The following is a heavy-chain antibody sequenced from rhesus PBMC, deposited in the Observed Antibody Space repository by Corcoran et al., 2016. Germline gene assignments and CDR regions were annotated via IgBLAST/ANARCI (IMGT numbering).Heavy chain of an antibody. CDR1: GSTFTDYS. D-gene: IGHD2-21*01. CDR3: ATDVGYCSGSGCLSY. J-gene: IGHJ4*01. V-gene: IGHV1-111*02. Sequence: EVQLVQSGAEVKKPGASVKISCKASGSTFTDYSLPWVRQAPGKGLEWMGRVDPEDGEAIYAQKLQDRVTMTADTSTDTAYMELSSLRSEDTAVYYCATDVGYCSGSGCLSYCGQGVLVTVSS. CDR2: VDPEDGEA.